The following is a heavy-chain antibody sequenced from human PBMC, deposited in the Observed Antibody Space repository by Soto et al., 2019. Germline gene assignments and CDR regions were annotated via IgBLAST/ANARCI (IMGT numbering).Heavy chain of an antibody. V-gene: IGHV3-48*02. CDR1: GFTFSSYS. CDR2: ISSSSSTI. Sequence: PVGSLRLSCAASGFTFSSYSMNWVRQAPGKGLEWVSYISSSSSTIYYADSVKGRFTISRDNAKNSLYLQMNSLRDEDTAVYYCARDSFGSYYYYYGMDVWGQGTTVTVSS. D-gene: IGHD1-26*01. CDR3: ARDSFGSYYYYYGMDV. J-gene: IGHJ6*02.